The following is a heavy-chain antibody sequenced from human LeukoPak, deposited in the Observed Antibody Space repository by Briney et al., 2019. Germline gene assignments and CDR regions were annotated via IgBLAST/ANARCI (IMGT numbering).Heavy chain of an antibody. CDR1: GYTFTSYD. V-gene: IGHV1-8*01. Sequence: GASVKVSCKASGYTFTSYDIHWVRQATGQGLEWMGWMNPNSGKTGYAQRFQGRVTMTRDTTTSTVYMELSSLRSEDTAMFYCARGAKRWLQFKTSAGFDYWGQGTLVTVSS. D-gene: IGHD5-24*01. CDR2: MNPNSGKT. J-gene: IGHJ4*02. CDR3: ARGAKRWLQFKTSAGFDY.